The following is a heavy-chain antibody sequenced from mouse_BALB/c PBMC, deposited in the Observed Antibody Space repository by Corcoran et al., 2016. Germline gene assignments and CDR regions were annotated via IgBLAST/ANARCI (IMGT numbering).Heavy chain of an antibody. J-gene: IGHJ2*01. D-gene: IGHD4-1*01. V-gene: IGHV14-3*02. CDR3: ARANYYVDY. Sequence: EVQLQQSGAELVKPGASVKLSCTASGFNIKDTYMHWVTQRPEQGLEWIGRIDPANGNTKYDPKCQGKATITADTSSNTAYLQLSSLTSEYTAVYYCARANYYVDYWGQGTTLTVSS. CDR2: IDPANGNT. CDR1: GFNIKDTY.